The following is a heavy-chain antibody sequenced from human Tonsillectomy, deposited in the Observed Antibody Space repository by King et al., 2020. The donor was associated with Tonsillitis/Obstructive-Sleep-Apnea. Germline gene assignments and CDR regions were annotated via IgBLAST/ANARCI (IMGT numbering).Heavy chain of an antibody. CDR2: IYSGGST. V-gene: IGHV3-66*01. J-gene: IGHJ4*02. CDR1: GFTVSSNY. CDR3: ARFPQYGDYFDF. D-gene: IGHD4-17*01. Sequence: VQLVESGGGLVQPGGSLRRSCAASGFTVSSNYMSWVRQAPGNGLEWVSVIYSGGSTYYADAVKGRFTISRDNSKNTLYLQMNSLRAEDTAVYYCARFPQYGDYFDFWGQGTLVTVSS.